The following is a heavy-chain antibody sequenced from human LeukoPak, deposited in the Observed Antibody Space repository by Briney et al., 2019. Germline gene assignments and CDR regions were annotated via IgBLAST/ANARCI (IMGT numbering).Heavy chain of an antibody. CDR1: GGSFSGYY. Sequence: SETLSLTCAVYGGSFSGYYWSWIRQPPGKGLEWIGEINHSGSTNYNPSLKSRVTISVDTSKNQFSLKLSSVTAADTAVYYCARYPALITMVRGVIRAGPGAFDIWGQGTMVTVSS. D-gene: IGHD3-10*01. J-gene: IGHJ3*02. CDR2: INHSGST. CDR3: ARYPALITMVRGVIRAGPGAFDI. V-gene: IGHV4-34*01.